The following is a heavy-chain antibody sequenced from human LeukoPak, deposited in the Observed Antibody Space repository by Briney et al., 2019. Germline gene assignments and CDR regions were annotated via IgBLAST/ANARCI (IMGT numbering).Heavy chain of an antibody. V-gene: IGHV4-39*01. CDR2: VYYSGST. CDR1: GGSMSSSSYK. D-gene: IGHD5-12*01. CDR3: ARQVATIDYYYYYYMDV. Sequence: PSETLSLTCTVSGGSMSSSSYKWGWHRQPQGKGLEWTERVYYSGSTYYNPSLKSRVPISLDTPKNQFSLKLSSVTAADTAVYYCARQVATIDYYYYYYMDVWGKGTTATVSS. J-gene: IGHJ6*03.